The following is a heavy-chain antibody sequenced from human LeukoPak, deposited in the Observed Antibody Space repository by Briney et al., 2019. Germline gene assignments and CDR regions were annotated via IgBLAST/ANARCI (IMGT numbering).Heavy chain of an antibody. J-gene: IGHJ5*02. CDR3: ARSLRVSWFDP. V-gene: IGHV3-74*01. CDR1: RFTFSSYW. CDR2: INSDGSST. Sequence: GGSLRLSCVASRFTFSSYWMHWVRQAPGKGLVWVSRINSDGSSTSYADSVKGRFTISRHNAKNTLYLQMNSLRAEDAAVYYCARSLRVSWFDPWGQGTLVTVSS.